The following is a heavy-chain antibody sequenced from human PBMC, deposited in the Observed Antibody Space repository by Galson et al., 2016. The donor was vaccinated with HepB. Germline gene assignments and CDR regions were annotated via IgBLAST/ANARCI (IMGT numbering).Heavy chain of an antibody. V-gene: IGHV3-30*18. CDR1: GFTFSNRG. Sequence: CAASGFTFSNRGMHWVRQAPGRGLEWVAADSMDGRRKFYADSVKGRFTISRDNSNNMLLLQMNSLRADDTAVYYCAKRHEYCPPVGCSVDYWGQGTLVSVSS. D-gene: IGHD2/OR15-2a*01. J-gene: IGHJ4*02. CDR3: AKRHEYCPPVGCSVDY. CDR2: DSMDGRRK.